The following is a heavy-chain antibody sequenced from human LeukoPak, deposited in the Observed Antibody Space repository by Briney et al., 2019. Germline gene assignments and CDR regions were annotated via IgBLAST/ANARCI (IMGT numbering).Heavy chain of an antibody. D-gene: IGHD3-22*01. J-gene: IGHJ3*02. Sequence: SQTLSLTCAISGDSVSSNSAAWNWIRQSPSRGLEWLGRTYYRSKWYSDYAVSVKSRITINPDTSKNQFSLQLNSVTPEDTAVYYCASTYYYDSSGYYFSVRAFDIWGQGTMVTVSS. CDR3: ASTYYYDSSGYYFSVRAFDI. CDR2: TYYRSKWYS. V-gene: IGHV6-1*01. CDR1: GDSVSSNSAA.